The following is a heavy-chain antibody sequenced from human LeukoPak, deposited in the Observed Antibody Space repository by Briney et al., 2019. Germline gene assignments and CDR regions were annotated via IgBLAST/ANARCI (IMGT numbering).Heavy chain of an antibody. CDR3: ARVLGPFDY. CDR1: GFTFSSYS. V-gene: IGHV3-48*01. Sequence: GGSLRLSCAASGFTFSSYSMNWVRQAPGKGLEWVSYISSSSRTIYYADSVKGRFTISRDNAKNSLYLQMNSLRAEDTAVYYCARVLGPFDYWGQGTLVTVSS. J-gene: IGHJ4*02. CDR2: ISSSSRTI. D-gene: IGHD4/OR15-4a*01.